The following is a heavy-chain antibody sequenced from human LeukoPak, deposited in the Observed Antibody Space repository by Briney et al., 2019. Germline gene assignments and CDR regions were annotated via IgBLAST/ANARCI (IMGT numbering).Heavy chain of an antibody. D-gene: IGHD3-22*01. CDR2: IYYSGST. J-gene: IGHJ3*02. CDR1: GFSISSYY. V-gene: IGHV4-59*01. CDR3: AREGVTMIVSPGAFDI. Sequence: SETLSLTCTVSGFSISSYYWSWIRQPPGKGLEWIGDIYYSGSTNYSPSLKSRVTISVDTSKNQFSLKLSSVTAADTAVYYCAREGVTMIVSPGAFDIWGQGTMVTVSS.